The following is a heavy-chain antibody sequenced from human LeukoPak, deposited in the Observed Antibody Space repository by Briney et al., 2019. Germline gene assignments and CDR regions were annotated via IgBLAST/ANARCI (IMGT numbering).Heavy chain of an antibody. D-gene: IGHD6-19*01. Sequence: AAVNVSCTASGYTFTNYYMHWVRQAPGQGLEWMGVINPSGDSTRYEQKFQDRVTMTRETSTTTVYMELSSLRSEDTAVYYCARGYSSSYRIDYWGQGTLVTVSS. CDR3: ARGYSSSYRIDY. CDR1: GYTFTNYY. J-gene: IGHJ4*02. CDR2: INPSGDST. V-gene: IGHV1-46*01.